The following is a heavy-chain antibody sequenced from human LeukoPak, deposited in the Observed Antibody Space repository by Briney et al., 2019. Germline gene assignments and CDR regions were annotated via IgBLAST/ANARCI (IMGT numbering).Heavy chain of an antibody. CDR3: ARAGDSSNFDS. D-gene: IGHD4-11*01. Sequence: SETLSLTCNVSGDSISSHYWNWIRQPPGKGLEWIGYIYYSGSTNHTPSLKSRVTLTVATSKNQLSLKLSSVTAADPAVYYCARAGDSSNFDSWGPGTLVTVSS. J-gene: IGHJ4*02. CDR2: IYYSGST. V-gene: IGHV4-59*11. CDR1: GDSISSHY.